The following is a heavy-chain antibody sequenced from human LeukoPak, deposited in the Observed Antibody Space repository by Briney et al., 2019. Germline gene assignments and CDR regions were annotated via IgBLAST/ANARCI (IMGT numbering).Heavy chain of an antibody. J-gene: IGHJ3*02. CDR2: IYYSGNT. V-gene: IGHV4-59*08. D-gene: IGHD5-12*01. CDR3: AYKSGATNAFDI. CDR1: GGSLSSSY. Sequence: KPSETLFLTCTVSGGSLSSSYWSWIRKPPGKGLGWIGYIYYSGNTNYNPSLKSRVTISVDTSKNQFSLKLSSVTAADTAVYYCAYKSGATNAFDIWGQGTMVTVSS.